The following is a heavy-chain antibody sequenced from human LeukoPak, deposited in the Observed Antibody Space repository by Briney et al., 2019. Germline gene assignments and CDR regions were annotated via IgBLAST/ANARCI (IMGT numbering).Heavy chain of an antibody. CDR2: INHSGST. Sequence: SETLSLTCAVYGGSFSGYYWSWIRQPPGKGLEWIGEINHSGSTNYNPSLKGRVTMSVDTSKNQFSLKLSSVTAADTAVYYCARGARYSHFDYWGQGTLVTVSS. CDR3: ARGARYSHFDY. V-gene: IGHV4-34*01. CDR1: GGSFSGYY. D-gene: IGHD2-2*02. J-gene: IGHJ4*02.